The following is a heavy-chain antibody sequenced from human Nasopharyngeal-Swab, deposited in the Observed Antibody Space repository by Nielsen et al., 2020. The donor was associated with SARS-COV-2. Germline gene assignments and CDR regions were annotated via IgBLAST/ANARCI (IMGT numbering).Heavy chain of an antibody. J-gene: IGHJ4*02. CDR2: INAYNGDR. V-gene: IGHV1-3*01. Sequence: ASVKVSCKASGDTFTRYGMYWVRQAPGQRLEWMGWINAYNGDRKYSQKFQGRVTITRDTSATSAYMELTSLRSEDTAVYYCAGGQSYNMDYWGQGTLVTVSS. D-gene: IGHD5-24*01. CDR1: GDTFTRYG. CDR3: AGGQSYNMDY.